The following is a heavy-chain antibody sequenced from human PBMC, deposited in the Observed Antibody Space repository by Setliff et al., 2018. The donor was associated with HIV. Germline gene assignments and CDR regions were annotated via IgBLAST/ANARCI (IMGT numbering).Heavy chain of an antibody. J-gene: IGHJ3*02. CDR2: IGSAGDSTI. CDR3: ARGDYYDSSDHYTDAFDI. CDR1: GFTVSSTY. V-gene: IGHV3-48*03. Sequence: PGGSLRLSCAASGFTVSSTYMGWVRQSPVRGLEWVSYIGSAGDSTIFYADSVKGRFTISRDNTKNSLYLQMNSLRAEDTAVYFCARGDYYDSSDHYTDAFDIWGQGTMVTVSS. D-gene: IGHD3-22*01.